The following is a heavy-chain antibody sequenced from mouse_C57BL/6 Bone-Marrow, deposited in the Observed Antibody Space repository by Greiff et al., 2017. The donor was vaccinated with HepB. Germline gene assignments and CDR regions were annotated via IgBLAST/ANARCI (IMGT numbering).Heavy chain of an antibody. V-gene: IGHV1-64*01. CDR2: IHPNSGST. CDR1: GYTFTSYW. J-gene: IGHJ3*01. CDR3: ARRPSAWFAY. Sequence: QVQLQQPGAELVKPGASVKLSCKASGYTFTSYWMHWVKQRPGQGLEWIGMIHPNSGSTNYNEKFKSKATLTVDKSSSTAYMQLSSRTSEDSAVYYCARRPSAWFAYWGQGTLVTVSA. D-gene: IGHD3-1*01.